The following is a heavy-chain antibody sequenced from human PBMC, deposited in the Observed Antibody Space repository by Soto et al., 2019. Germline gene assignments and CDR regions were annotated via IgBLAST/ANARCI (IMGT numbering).Heavy chain of an antibody. CDR2: IRSNGGNT. Sequence: GGSLRLSCSASGFTFSSYAMHWVRQAPGKGLEYVSAIRSNGGNTYYADSVKGRFTISRDNSKNTLYLQMSSLRAEDTAVYYGVKMPATRTSLYWYFDLWGRGTLVTVSS. CDR1: GFTFSSYA. CDR3: VKMPATRTSLYWYFDL. J-gene: IGHJ2*01. D-gene: IGHD2-2*01. V-gene: IGHV3-64D*09.